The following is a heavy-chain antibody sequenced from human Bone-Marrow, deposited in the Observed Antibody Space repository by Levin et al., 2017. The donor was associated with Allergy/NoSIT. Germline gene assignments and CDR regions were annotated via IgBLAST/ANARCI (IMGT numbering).Heavy chain of an antibody. CDR1: GGSISSSSYY. CDR3: AREVAYDGPSDYSGMDV. Sequence: SQTLSLTCTVSGGSISSSSYYWGWIRQPPGKGLEWIGTIYYSGSTYYNPSLKSRVTISIDMSKNQFSLKLSSVTAADTAVYYCAREVAYDGPSDYSGMDVWGQGTTVTVSS. CDR2: IYYSGST. D-gene: IGHD5-12*01. V-gene: IGHV4-39*07. J-gene: IGHJ6*02.